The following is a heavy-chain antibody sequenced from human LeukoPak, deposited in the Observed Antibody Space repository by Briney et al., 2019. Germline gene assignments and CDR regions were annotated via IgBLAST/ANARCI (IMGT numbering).Heavy chain of an antibody. CDR3: ASFEWSITMVRGADGMDV. CDR1: GFTFSSYA. Sequence: GASLRLSCAASGFTFSSYAMSWVRQAPGKGLEWVSAISGSGGSTYYADSVKGRFTISRDNSKNTLYLQVNSLRAEDTAVYYCASFEWSITMVRGADGMDVWGQGTTVTVSS. D-gene: IGHD3-10*01. J-gene: IGHJ6*02. V-gene: IGHV3-23*01. CDR2: ISGSGGST.